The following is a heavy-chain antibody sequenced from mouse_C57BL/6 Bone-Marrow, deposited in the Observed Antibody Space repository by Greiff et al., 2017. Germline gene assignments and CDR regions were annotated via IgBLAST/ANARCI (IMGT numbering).Heavy chain of an antibody. Sequence: VKLVESGEGLVKPGGSLKLSCAASGFTFSSYAMSWVRQTPEKRLEWVAYISSGGDYIYYADTVKGRFTISRDNARNTLYLQMSSLKSEDTAMYYCTRGPITTVVDWYFDVWGTGTTVTVSS. CDR1: GFTFSSYA. D-gene: IGHD1-1*01. CDR3: TRGPITTVVDWYFDV. J-gene: IGHJ1*03. V-gene: IGHV5-9-1*02. CDR2: ISSGGDYI.